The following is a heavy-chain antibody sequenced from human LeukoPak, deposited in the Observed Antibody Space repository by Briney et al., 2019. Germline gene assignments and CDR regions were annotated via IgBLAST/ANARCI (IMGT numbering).Heavy chain of an antibody. V-gene: IGHV1-46*01. CDR2: INPSGGST. CDR3: AREGTYYGPKGWFDP. Sequence: ASVKVSCKASGYTFTSYYMHWVRQAPGQGLEWMGIINPSGGSTSYAQKFQGRVTMTRDTSTSTVYMELSRLRSEDTAVYYCAREGTYYGPKGWFDPWGQGTLVTVSS. D-gene: IGHD3-3*01. CDR1: GYTFTSYY. J-gene: IGHJ5*02.